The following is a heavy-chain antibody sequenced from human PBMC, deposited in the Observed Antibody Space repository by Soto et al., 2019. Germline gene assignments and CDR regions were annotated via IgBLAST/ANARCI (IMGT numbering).Heavy chain of an antibody. D-gene: IGHD5-12*01. CDR2: ISTYSGDT. Sequence: ASVKVSCKASGYTFFTYDISWVRQAPGQGLGWMGWISTYSGDTKYAQKFQGRVTMTTDTSTTTAYLELRSLRSDDTAVYYCARHHGPTTSENWFDPWGQGXLVTVSS. J-gene: IGHJ5*02. V-gene: IGHV1-18*01. CDR1: GYTFFTYD. CDR3: ARHHGPTTSENWFDP.